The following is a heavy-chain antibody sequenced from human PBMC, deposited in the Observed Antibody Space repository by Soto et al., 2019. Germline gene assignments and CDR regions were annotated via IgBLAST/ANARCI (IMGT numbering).Heavy chain of an antibody. Sequence: QVQLVQSGAEVKKPGSSVKVSCKASGGTFSSYAISWVRQAPGQGLKWMGGIIPIFGTENYAQKFQGRVTITADESTSTAYMELSSLRCEDTALYYCARGRTGSTTYNWFDPWGQGTLVTVSS. J-gene: IGHJ5*02. V-gene: IGHV1-69*01. CDR2: IIPIFGTE. CDR3: ARGRTGSTTYNWFDP. CDR1: GGTFSSYA.